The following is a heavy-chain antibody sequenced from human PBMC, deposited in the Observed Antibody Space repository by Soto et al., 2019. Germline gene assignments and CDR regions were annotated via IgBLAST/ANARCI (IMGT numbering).Heavy chain of an antibody. Sequence: QITLKESGPTLVKPTQTLTLTCTFSGVSLSTSEVGVGWIRQPPGKALEWLAFSFWDDDKRYSPSLKSRLTITKDTHKNQVVLTMTNMDPVDTAAYYCTHTTTMTSFDYWGQGTLVTVSS. J-gene: IGHJ4*02. V-gene: IGHV2-5*02. CDR2: SFWDDDK. D-gene: IGHD4-17*01. CDR3: THTTTMTSFDY. CDR1: GVSLSTSEVG.